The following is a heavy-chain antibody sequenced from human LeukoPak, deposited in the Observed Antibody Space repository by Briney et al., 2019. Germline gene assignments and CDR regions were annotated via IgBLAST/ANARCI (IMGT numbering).Heavy chain of an antibody. CDR1: GFTLSSYW. J-gene: IGHJ4*02. D-gene: IGHD3-10*01. V-gene: IGHV3-74*01. CDR2: INSDGSTT. Sequence: GGSLRLSCAASGFTLSSYWMNWLRQGPGKGRVWVSRINSDGSTTSYADSVKGRFIISRDNAKNTLYLQMNSLRAEDTAVYYCARGPYSGSATYYNDYWGQGTLVTVSS. CDR3: ARGPYSGSATYYNDY.